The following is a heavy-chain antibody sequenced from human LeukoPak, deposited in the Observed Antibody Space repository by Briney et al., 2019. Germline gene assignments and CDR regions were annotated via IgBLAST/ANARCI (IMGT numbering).Heavy chain of an antibody. CDR2: INXSAST. CDR3: ARARIMITFGGVIVPNWFDP. J-gene: IGHJ5*02. V-gene: IGHV4-34*01. D-gene: IGHD3-16*02. Sequence: INXSASTNYNPPLKSRVTISVDTSKNQFSLKLSSVTAADTAVYSCARARIMITFGGVIVPNWFDPWGQGTLVTVSS.